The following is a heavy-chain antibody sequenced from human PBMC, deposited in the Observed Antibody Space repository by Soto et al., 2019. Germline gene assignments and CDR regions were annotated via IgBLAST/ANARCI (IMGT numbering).Heavy chain of an antibody. V-gene: IGHV4-34*01. CDR1: GGSFSGYY. Sequence: PSETLSLTYAVYGGSFSGYYWSWIRQPPGKGLEWIGEINHSGSTNYNPSLKSRVTISVDTSKNQFSLKLSSVTAADTAVYYCARGRTPIVVVPAAMPAVLGMYYMDVWGKGTTVTVSS. CDR3: ARGRTPIVVVPAAMPAVLGMYYMDV. CDR2: INHSGST. D-gene: IGHD2-2*01. J-gene: IGHJ6*03.